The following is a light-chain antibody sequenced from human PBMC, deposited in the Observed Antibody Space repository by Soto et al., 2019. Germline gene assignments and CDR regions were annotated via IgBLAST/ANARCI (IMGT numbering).Light chain of an antibody. V-gene: IGLV1-47*01. CDR2: RNN. CDR3: AAWDDSLSGWV. J-gene: IGLJ3*02. Sequence: QSVLTQPPSASGTPGQRVTISCSGSSSNIGSNYVYWYQQLPGTAPKLLIYRNNQRPSEVPDRFSGSKSGTSASLAISGPRSEDEADYYCAAWDDSLSGWVFGGGTKLTVL. CDR1: SSNIGSNY.